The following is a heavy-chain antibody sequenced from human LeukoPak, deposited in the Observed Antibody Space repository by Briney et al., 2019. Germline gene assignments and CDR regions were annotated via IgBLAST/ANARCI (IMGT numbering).Heavy chain of an antibody. J-gene: IGHJ4*02. CDR1: GFTFSGSA. CDR3: TGTAVAGTEGDY. CDR2: IRSKANSYAI. D-gene: IGHD6-19*01. Sequence: GGSLKLSCAASGFTFSGSAMHWVRQASGKGLEWVGRIRSKANSYAIAYAASVKGRFTISRDDSKNTAYLQMNSLKTEDTAVYYCTGTAVAGTEGDYWGQGTLVTVSS. V-gene: IGHV3-73*01.